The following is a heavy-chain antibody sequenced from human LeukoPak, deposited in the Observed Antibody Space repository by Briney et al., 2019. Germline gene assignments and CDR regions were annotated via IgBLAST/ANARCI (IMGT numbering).Heavy chain of an antibody. V-gene: IGHV4-4*07. CDR2: IYTSGST. Sequence: PSETLSLTCTVSGGSISSYYWSWIRQPAGKGLEWIGRIYTSGSTNYNPSLKSRVTMSVDTSKNQFSLKLSSVTAADTAVYYCAGGPNYYGSGKAYYYYYYMDVWGKGTTVTISS. D-gene: IGHD3-10*01. CDR3: AGGPNYYGSGKAYYYYYYMDV. CDR1: GGSISSYY. J-gene: IGHJ6*03.